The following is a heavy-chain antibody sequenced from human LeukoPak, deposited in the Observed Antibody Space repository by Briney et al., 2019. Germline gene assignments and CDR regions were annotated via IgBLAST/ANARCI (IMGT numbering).Heavy chain of an antibody. D-gene: IGHD3-22*01. J-gene: IGHJ4*02. Sequence: GGSLRLSCAASGFTLSSYAMSWVRQAPGKGLEWVSAISDSGNTYHADSVKGRFTISRDNSKNTLYLQMNSLRAEDTAVYYCARGGDSTGYYSSGFDYWGQGTLVTVSS. CDR2: ISDSGNT. V-gene: IGHV3-23*01. CDR3: ARGGDSTGYYSSGFDY. CDR1: GFTLSSYA.